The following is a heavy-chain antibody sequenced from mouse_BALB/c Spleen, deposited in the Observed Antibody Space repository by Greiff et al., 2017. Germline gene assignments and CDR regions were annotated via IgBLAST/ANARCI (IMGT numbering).Heavy chain of an antibody. CDR2: ISSGGSYT. D-gene: IGHD2-2*01. CDR3: TRDFGYDLYWYFDV. V-gene: IGHV5-6-4*01. Sequence: EVKLVESGGGLVKPGGSLKLSCAASGFTFSSYTMSWVRQTPEKRLEWVATISSGGSYTYYPDSVKGRFTISRDNAKNTLYLQMSSLKSEDTAMYYCTRDFGYDLYWYFDVWGAGTTVTVSS. CDR1: GFTFSSYT. J-gene: IGHJ1*01.